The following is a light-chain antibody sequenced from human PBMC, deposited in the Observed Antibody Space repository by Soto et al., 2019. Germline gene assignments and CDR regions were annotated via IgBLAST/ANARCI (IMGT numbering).Light chain of an antibody. CDR3: QSYDSSLSAYVV. CDR1: SSNIGAGYD. J-gene: IGLJ2*01. CDR2: GNS. V-gene: IGLV1-40*01. Sequence: QSVLTQPPSVSGAPGQRVTISCTGSSSNIGAGYDVHWYQQLPGTAPKLLIYGNSNRPSGVPDRFSGSKSGTSASLAITGFQAEDEADYYCQSYDSSLSAYVVFGGGTQLTVL.